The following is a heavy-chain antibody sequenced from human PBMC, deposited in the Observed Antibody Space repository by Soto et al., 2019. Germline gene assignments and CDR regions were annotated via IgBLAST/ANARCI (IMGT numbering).Heavy chain of an antibody. D-gene: IGHD3-22*01. CDR2: IYYSGST. V-gene: IGHV4-39*07. J-gene: IGHJ5*02. CDR3: ARVSGYYPNWFDP. CDR1: GDSISSSSYY. Sequence: SETLSLTCTVSGDSISSSSYYWGWIRQHPGKGLEWIGSIYYSGSTYYNPSLKSRVTISVDTSKNQFSLKLSSVTAADTAVYYCARVSGYYPNWFDPWGQGTLVTVSS.